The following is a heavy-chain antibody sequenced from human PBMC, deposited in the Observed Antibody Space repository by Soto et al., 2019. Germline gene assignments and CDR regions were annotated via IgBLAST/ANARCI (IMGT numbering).Heavy chain of an antibody. D-gene: IGHD2-15*01. V-gene: IGHV2-5*02. J-gene: IGHJ6*02. CDR1: GFSLSTSGVG. CDR3: AYLPCSGGSCYWFSFSGMDV. Sequence: QITLKESGPTLVKPTQTLTLTCTFSGFSLSTSGVGVACIRQPPGEALEWLALIYWDADKLYRPALESRLTIPKDTSKTQVVLTMTNMASVDTATYYCAYLPCSGGSCYWFSFSGMDVWGQGTTVTVSS. CDR2: IYWDADK.